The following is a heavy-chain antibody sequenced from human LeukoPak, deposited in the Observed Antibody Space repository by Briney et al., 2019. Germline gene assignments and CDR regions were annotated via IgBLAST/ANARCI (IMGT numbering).Heavy chain of an antibody. CDR3: ARGRGWLQPLDY. D-gene: IGHD5-24*01. CDR2: IKEDGGEL. J-gene: IGHJ4*02. CDR1: GFTFRSFA. Sequence: PGGSLRLSCAASGFTFRSFAMSWVRQAPGKGLEWVANIKEDGGELNYVDSVKGRFTISRDNAKQSLFLQMNSLRVEDLGVYYCARGRGWLQPLDYWGQGTLVTVSS. V-gene: IGHV3-7*04.